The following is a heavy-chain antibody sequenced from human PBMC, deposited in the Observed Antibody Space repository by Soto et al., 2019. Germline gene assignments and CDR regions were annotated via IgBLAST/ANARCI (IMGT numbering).Heavy chain of an antibody. J-gene: IGHJ4*02. CDR1: GDSITGSY. Sequence: QVQLRESGPGLVKPSETLSLTCTVSGDSITGSYWSWIRQPPGKTLEWIGYIYHSGTTTYNTSLKSRVSISVDTSTNQFSLRLTSVIAADTAVYYCARDMPYAAGSLAGCDYWGQGILVTVSS. CDR3: ARDMPYAAGSLAGCDY. CDR2: IYHSGTT. D-gene: IGHD1-26*01. V-gene: IGHV4-59*01.